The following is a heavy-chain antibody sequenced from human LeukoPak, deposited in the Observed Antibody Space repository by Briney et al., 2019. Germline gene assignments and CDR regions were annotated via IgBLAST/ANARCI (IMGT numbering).Heavy chain of an antibody. J-gene: IGHJ4*02. CDR1: GGSISSSSSY. Sequence: SETLSLTCSVSGGSISSSSSYWGWIRQPPGKGLEWIGSIYYSGSSFDNPALKSRVTISVDTSKNQFSLQLNSVTPEDTAVYYCARDGGSSGWYVFAYWGQGTLVTVSS. CDR3: ARDGGSSGWYVFAY. V-gene: IGHV4-39*02. D-gene: IGHD6-19*01. CDR2: IYYSGSS.